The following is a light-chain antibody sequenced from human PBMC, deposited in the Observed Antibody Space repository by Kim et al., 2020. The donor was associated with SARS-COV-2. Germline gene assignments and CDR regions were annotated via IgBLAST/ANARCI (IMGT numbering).Light chain of an antibody. J-gene: IGLJ2*01. V-gene: IGLV3-19*01. CDR3: NSRDSSGNMV. CDR2: GKN. CDR1: SLRSYY. Sequence: SSELTQDPAVSVALGQTVRITCQGDSLRSYYASWYQQKPGQAPVLVMYGKNNRPSGIPDRFSGSSSGNTASLTITGAQAEDEADHYCNSRDSSGNMVFGGGTKVTVL.